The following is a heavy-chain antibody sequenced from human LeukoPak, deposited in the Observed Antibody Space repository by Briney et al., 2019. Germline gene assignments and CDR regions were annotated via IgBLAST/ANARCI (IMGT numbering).Heavy chain of an antibody. CDR3: ARAVRWIDY. CDR2: INPNSGFT. D-gene: IGHD4-23*01. CDR1: GYTFTAYY. J-gene: IGHJ4*02. V-gene: IGHV1-2*02. Sequence: ASMKVSCKASGYTFTAYYMHWVRQAPGQGLEWMGWINPNSGFTHYAQKFQGRVTVTRDTSPRTVYMELNGLRYDDTAVYYCARAVRWIDYWGQGSLLIVSS.